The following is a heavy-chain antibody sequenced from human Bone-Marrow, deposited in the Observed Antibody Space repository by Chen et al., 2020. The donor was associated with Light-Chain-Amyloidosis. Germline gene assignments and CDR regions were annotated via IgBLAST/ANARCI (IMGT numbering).Heavy chain of an antibody. Sequence: EVQLVESGGGVIQPGGSLRLSCVASAFTVSSHSVSWVRQAPGKGLEWFSVIFSGGNTHYADSVKRRFTISRDNSKSTLYLDMTNLRGEDTAVYYCARGGGHSYGYLDQWGQGTWVTVSP. CDR1: AFTVSSHS. V-gene: IGHV3-53*02. J-gene: IGHJ4*02. CDR3: ARGGGHSYGYLDQ. D-gene: IGHD5-18*01. CDR2: IFSGGNT.